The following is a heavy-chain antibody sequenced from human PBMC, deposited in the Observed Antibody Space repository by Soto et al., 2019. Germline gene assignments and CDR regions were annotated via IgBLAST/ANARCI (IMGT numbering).Heavy chain of an antibody. D-gene: IGHD2-2*01. V-gene: IGHV4-39*01. CDR3: ARHPYCGSTSCYPNYHIDY. J-gene: IGHJ4*02. Sequence: SETLSLTCTVSGGSISSSSYYWGWIRQPPGKGLEWIGSIYYSGSTYYNPSLKSRVTISVDTSKNQFSLKLSSVTAADTAVYYCARHPYCGSTSCYPNYHIDYWGQGTLVTVSS. CDR2: IYYSGST. CDR1: GGSISSSSYY.